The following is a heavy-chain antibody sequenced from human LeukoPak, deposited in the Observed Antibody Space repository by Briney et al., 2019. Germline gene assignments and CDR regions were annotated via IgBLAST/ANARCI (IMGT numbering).Heavy chain of an antibody. V-gene: IGHV1-18*01. Sequence: ASVKVSCKASGYTFTSDGISWVRQAPGQGLEWMGWISAYNGNTNYAQKLQGRVTMTTDTSTSTAYMELRSLRSDDTAVYYCARDLIAAEYYYYYYMDVWGKGTTVTVSS. CDR3: ARDLIAAEYYYYYYMDV. D-gene: IGHD6-13*01. J-gene: IGHJ6*03. CDR1: GYTFTSDG. CDR2: ISAYNGNT.